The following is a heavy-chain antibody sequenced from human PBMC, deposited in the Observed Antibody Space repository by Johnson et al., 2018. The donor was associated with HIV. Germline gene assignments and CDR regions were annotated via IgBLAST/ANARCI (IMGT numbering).Heavy chain of an antibody. CDR2: IWYNGSKK. CDR1: GFTFSNYA. J-gene: IGHJ3*02. CDR3: ARGLSGGSALGDAFDI. D-gene: IGHD2-15*01. V-gene: IGHV3-33*01. Sequence: QVQLVESGGGVVQPGRSLRLSCAASGFTFSNYAMHWVRQAPGKGLEWGAVIWYNGSKKYYADSVKGRFTISRDKSKNTLYLQMNSLRAEDTAVYYCARGLSGGSALGDAFDIWGQGTMVTVSS.